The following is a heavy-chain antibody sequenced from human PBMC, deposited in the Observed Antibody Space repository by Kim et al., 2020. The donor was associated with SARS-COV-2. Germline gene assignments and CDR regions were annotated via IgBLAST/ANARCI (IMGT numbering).Heavy chain of an antibody. CDR3: ARGGYSGYDGGFDS. J-gene: IGHJ4*02. D-gene: IGHD5-12*01. V-gene: IGHV1-3*01. Sequence: ASVKVSCKPSGNTFTSYAMHWVRQAPGQRLEWMGWINAGNGNTKYSQKFQGRVTITRDTSASTAYMELRSLRSEDTAVYYCARGGYSGYDGGFDSWGQGTLVTVSS. CDR1: GNTFTSYA. CDR2: INAGNGNT.